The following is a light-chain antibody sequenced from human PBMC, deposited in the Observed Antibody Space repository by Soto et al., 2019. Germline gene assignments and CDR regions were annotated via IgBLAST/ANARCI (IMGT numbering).Light chain of an antibody. V-gene: IGKV1-5*01. CDR1: QSISSW. CDR3: QQYNRYSRT. CDR2: DAS. J-gene: IGKJ1*01. Sequence: DIQMTQSPSTLSASLGDRVTITCRASQSISSWLAWYQQKPGKAPKLLIYDASGLETGVPSRFSGSGSGTEFTLTISSLQPDDFATYYCQQYNRYSRTFGQGTKVDI.